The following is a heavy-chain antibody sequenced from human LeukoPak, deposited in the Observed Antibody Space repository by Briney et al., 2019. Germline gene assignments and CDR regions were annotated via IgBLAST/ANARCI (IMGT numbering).Heavy chain of an antibody. D-gene: IGHD2-15*01. Sequence: GGSLRLSCAVSGFSVSSSYLAWVRQTPEKGLEWISVIYGGGSTYSADSVEGRFTISRDSSNNALYLRMNRLRVEDTAVYYCARLLPASLHYFDYWGQGSLVTVSS. V-gene: IGHV3-53*01. CDR2: IYGGGST. J-gene: IGHJ4*02. CDR3: ARLLPASLHYFDY. CDR1: GFSVSSSY.